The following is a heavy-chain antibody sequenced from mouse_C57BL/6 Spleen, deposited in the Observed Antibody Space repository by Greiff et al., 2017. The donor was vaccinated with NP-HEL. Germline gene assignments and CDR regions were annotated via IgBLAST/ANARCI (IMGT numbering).Heavy chain of an antibody. CDR2: IHPSDRDT. CDR1: GYPFTSYW. J-gene: IGHJ4*01. V-gene: IGHV1-74*01. Sequence: VQLQQPGADLVKPGASVKVSCKASGYPFTSYWMHWVKQRPGQGLEWIGRIHPSDRDTNYNQKFKGKTTLTVEKSSSTAYMQLSSLTSEDSAVYYCAIAGDYEDYYAMDYWGQGTSVTVSS. CDR3: AIAGDYEDYYAMDY. D-gene: IGHD2-4*01.